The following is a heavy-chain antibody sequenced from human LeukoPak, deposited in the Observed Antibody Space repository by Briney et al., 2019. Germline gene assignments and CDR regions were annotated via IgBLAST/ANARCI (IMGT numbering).Heavy chain of an antibody. V-gene: IGHV3-30-3*01. J-gene: IGHJ6*02. CDR2: ISYDGDNE. CDR1: GFTFSNFA. D-gene: IGHD3-16*01. CDR3: ARVRGGRSWYYYGMDV. Sequence: GGSLRLSCATSGFTFSNFAMNWVRQAPGKGLEWVAVISYDGDNEYYADSVKGQFTISRDNSKDRLYLQMNSLRPEDTAMYYCARVRGGRSWYYYGMDVWGRGTTVTVSS.